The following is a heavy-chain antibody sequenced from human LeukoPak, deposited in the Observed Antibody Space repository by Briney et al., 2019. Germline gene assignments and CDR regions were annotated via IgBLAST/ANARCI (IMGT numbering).Heavy chain of an antibody. CDR1: GFTFSSYA. Sequence: GGSLRLSCAASGFTFSSYAMSWVRQAPGKGLEWVSAISGSGSSTYYADSVKGRFTISRDNSKNTLYLQMNSLRAEDTAVYYCAKEGRIAAAGREGYYYYGMDVWGQGTTVTVSS. CDR3: AKEGRIAAAGREGYYYYGMDV. D-gene: IGHD6-13*01. V-gene: IGHV3-23*01. CDR2: ISGSGSST. J-gene: IGHJ6*02.